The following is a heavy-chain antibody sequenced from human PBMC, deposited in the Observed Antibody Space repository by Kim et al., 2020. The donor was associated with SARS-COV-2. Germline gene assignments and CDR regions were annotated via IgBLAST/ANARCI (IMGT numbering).Heavy chain of an antibody. CDR3: AREREYYYDRSGYSYYFYPMDV. J-gene: IGHJ6*02. CDR1: GFTFNNYE. D-gene: IGHD3-22*01. CDR2: ISYDGSST. V-gene: IGHV3-30*04. Sequence: GGSLRLSCAASGFTFNNYEMHWVRQAPGKGLEWVAAISYDGSSTYYAESVKGRFTISSDNSKNTLSLQMNSLRAEDTAVYYCAREREYYYDRSGYSYYFYPMDVWGQGTTVTVSS.